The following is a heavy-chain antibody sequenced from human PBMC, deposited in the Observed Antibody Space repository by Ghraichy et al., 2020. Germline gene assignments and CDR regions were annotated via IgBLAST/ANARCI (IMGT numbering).Heavy chain of an antibody. CDR1: GGSFSGYY. CDR3: ARGPSITMVRGYMDV. CDR2: INHSGST. D-gene: IGHD3-10*01. V-gene: IGHV4-34*01. J-gene: IGHJ6*03. Sequence: SETLSLTCAVYGGSFSGYYWSWIRQPPGKGLEWIGEINHSGSTNYNPSLKSRVTISVDTSKNQFSLKLSSVTAADTAVYYCARGPSITMVRGYMDVWGKGTTVTVSS.